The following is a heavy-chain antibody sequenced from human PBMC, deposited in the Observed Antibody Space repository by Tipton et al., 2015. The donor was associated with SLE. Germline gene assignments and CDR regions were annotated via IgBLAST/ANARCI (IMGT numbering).Heavy chain of an antibody. CDR1: GGSFSGYY. CDR3: AREKPGYYDYYMGV. J-gene: IGHJ6*03. CDR2: INHSGST. Sequence: TLSLTCAVYGGSFSGYYWSWIRQPPGKGLEWIGEINHSGSTNYNPSLKSRVTISVDTSKNQFSLKLSSVTAADTAVYYCAREKPGYYDYYMGVWGQGTTVTVSS. V-gene: IGHV4-34*01.